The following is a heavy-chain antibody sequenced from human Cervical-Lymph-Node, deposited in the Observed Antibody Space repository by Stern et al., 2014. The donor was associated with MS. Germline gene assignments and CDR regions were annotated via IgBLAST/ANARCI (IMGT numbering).Heavy chain of an antibody. J-gene: IGHJ4*02. CDR3: VKRGITEVRGVRLGDY. CDR2: ISYDGSDT. D-gene: IGHD3-10*01. V-gene: IGHV3-30*18. Sequence: LQLLESGGGVVQPGRSLRLTCTVSGFTFSSYGMPWGRQAPGKGLEWVSAISYDGSDTYYAESVKGRFTISRDNSKNTLYLEMRSLRPEDTAVYYCVKRGITEVRGVRLGDYWGPGTLVIVSS. CDR1: GFTFSSYG.